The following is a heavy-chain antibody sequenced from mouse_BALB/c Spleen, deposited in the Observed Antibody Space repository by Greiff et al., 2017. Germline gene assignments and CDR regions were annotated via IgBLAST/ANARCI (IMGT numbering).Heavy chain of an antibody. J-gene: IGHJ4*01. V-gene: IGHV10-1*02. CDR1: GFTFNTYA. Sequence: EVKLQESGGGLVQPKGSLKLSCAASGFTFNTYAMNWVRQAPGKGLEWVARIRSKSNNYATYYADSVKDRFTISRDDSQSMLYLQMNNLKTEDTAMYYSVRQKGYEYPYNAMDNWGEGNSETVSP. CDR2: IRSKSNNYAT. D-gene: IGHD5-1*01. CDR3: VRQKGYEYPYNAMDN.